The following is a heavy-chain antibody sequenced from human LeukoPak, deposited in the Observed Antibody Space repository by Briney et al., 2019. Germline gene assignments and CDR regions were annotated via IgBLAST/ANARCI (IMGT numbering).Heavy chain of an antibody. D-gene: IGHD2-8*01. CDR1: VFTVSSNY. CDR2: IYSGGST. V-gene: IGHV3-53*01. Sequence: GGSLRLSCAASVFTVSSNYMSWVRQAPGKGLEWVSVIYSGGSTYYADSVKGRFTISRDNSKNTLYLQMNSLRAEDTAVYYCARVALYPYYYYYGMDVWGQGTTVTVSS. CDR3: ARVALYPYYYYYGMDV. J-gene: IGHJ6*02.